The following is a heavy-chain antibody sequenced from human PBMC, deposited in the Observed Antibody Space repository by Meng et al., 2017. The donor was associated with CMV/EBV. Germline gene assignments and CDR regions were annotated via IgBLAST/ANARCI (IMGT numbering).Heavy chain of an antibody. D-gene: IGHD1-26*01. J-gene: IGHJ4*02. V-gene: IGHV3-23*03. CDR2: IYSGGSST. Sequence: GESLKISCAASGFTFSSYAMSWVRQAPGKGLEWVSVIYSGGSSTYYADSVKGRFTISRDNSKNTLYLQMNSLRAEDTAVYYCAKKGREDYWGQGTLVTVSS. CDR3: AKKGREDY. CDR1: GFTFSSYA.